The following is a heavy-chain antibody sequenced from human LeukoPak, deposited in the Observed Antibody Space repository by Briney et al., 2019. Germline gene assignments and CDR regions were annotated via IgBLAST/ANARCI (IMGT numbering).Heavy chain of an antibody. V-gene: IGHV1-2*02. CDR1: GYTCTSYY. D-gene: IGHD6-19*01. CDR3: ARVGSSGWYVHPTLDY. CDR2: INPSNGDT. J-gene: IGHJ4*02. Sequence: ASVKVSCKASGYTCTSYYIHWVRQAPGQGLEWMAWINPSNGDTNYAQKFQGRVTMTRDTSISTAYMELTRLISDDTAVYYCARVGSSGWYVHPTLDYWGQGTLVTVSS.